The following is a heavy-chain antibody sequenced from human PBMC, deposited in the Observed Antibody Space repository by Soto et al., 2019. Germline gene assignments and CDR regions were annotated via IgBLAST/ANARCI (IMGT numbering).Heavy chain of an antibody. CDR2: SRRRCRST. CDR3: AKGGPYSSSSYYYYGMDV. CDR1: GFTFSSYA. D-gene: IGHD6-6*01. J-gene: IGHJ6*02. Sequence: VGSLRLSCAASGFTFSSYAMSWVRQAPGKGLEWVSPSRRRCRSTYYGVSVKGRFTISRDNTKKALCLQMNSLRAEVTAVYYCAKGGPYSSSSYYYYGMDVWGQGTTVTVSS. V-gene: IGHV3-23*02.